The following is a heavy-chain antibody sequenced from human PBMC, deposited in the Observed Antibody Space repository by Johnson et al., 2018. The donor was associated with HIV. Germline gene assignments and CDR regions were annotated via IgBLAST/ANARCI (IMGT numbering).Heavy chain of an antibody. V-gene: IGHV3-7*05. Sequence: VQLLESGGGLVQPGGSLRLSCAASGFTFSSYWMSWVRQAPGKGLEWVANIKQDGSEKYYVDSVKGRFTISRDNAKNSLYLQMNSLRAEDTAVYYCARGGVGAGDAFDIWGKGTMVTVSS. CDR3: ARGGVGAGDAFDI. D-gene: IGHD1-26*01. CDR1: GFTFSSYW. CDR2: IKQDGSEK. J-gene: IGHJ3*02.